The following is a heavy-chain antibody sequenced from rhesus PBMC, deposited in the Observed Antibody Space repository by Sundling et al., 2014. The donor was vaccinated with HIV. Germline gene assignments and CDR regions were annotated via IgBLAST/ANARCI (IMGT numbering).Heavy chain of an antibody. D-gene: IGHD2-21*01. J-gene: IGHJ4*01. CDR3: ARSTYCTGSGCRFDY. Sequence: LQLQESGPGLVKPSETLSLTCAVSGGSISGGYGWSWIRQPPGKGLEWIGHIFGSIGSTYYNPSLKSRVTISTDTSKNQFSLKLSSVTAADTAVYYCARSTYCTGSGCRFDYWGQGVLVTVSS. V-gene: IGHV4-127*01. CDR1: GGSISGGYG. CDR2: IFGSIGST.